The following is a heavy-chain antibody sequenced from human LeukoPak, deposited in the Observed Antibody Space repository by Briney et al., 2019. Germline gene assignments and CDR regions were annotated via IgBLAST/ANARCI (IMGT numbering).Heavy chain of an antibody. CDR3: AKDHRVWEQWLPLGP. J-gene: IGHJ5*02. Sequence: PGGSLRLSCAASGFTFSSYGMHWVRQAPGKGLEWVAFIRYDGSNKYYADSVKGRFTISRDNSKNTLYLQMNSLRAEDTAVYYCAKDHRVWEQWLPLGPWGQGTLVTVSS. CDR2: IRYDGSNK. D-gene: IGHD6-19*01. V-gene: IGHV3-30*02. CDR1: GFTFSSYG.